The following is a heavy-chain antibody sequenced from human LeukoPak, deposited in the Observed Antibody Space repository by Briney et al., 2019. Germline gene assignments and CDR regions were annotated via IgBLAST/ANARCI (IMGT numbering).Heavy chain of an antibody. D-gene: IGHD2-15*01. Sequence: SETLSLTCTVSGGSISSYYWSWIRQPPGKGLEWIGYIYYSGSTNYNPSLKSRVTISVDTSKNQFSLKLSSVTAADTAVYYYGQGWQTPFDYWGQGTLVTVSS. J-gene: IGHJ4*02. CDR1: GGSISSYY. CDR2: IYYSGST. CDR3: GQGWQTPFDY. V-gene: IGHV4-59*08.